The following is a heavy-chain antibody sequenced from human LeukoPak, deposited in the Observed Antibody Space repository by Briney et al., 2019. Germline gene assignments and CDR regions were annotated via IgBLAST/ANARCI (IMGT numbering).Heavy chain of an antibody. CDR1: GYTFTSYG. CDR3: ARYCSSTSCPRLYYYYYMDV. J-gene: IGHJ6*03. CDR2: ISTYNGHT. D-gene: IGHD2-2*01. Sequence: ASVKVSCKASGYTFTSYGISWLRQAPGQGLEWMGWISTYNGHTNYAQKLQGRVTMTTDTSTSTAYMELRSLRSDDTAVYYCARYCSSTSCPRLYYYYYMDVWGKGTTVTISS. V-gene: IGHV1-18*01.